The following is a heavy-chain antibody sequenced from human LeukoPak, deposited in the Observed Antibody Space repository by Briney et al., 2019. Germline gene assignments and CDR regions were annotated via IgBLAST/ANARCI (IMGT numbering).Heavy chain of an antibody. Sequence: SETLSLTSAVSAVSTCSSNWWSWVRQPPGKGLEWIGETYHSGSTNYNPSLKSRVTISVDKSKNQFSLKLISVTAADTAVYYCARHLFPLYYGAGDYWGQGTLVTVSS. D-gene: IGHD4-17*01. J-gene: IGHJ4*02. CDR1: AVSTCSSNW. CDR3: ARHLFPLYYGAGDY. CDR2: TYHSGST. V-gene: IGHV4-4*02.